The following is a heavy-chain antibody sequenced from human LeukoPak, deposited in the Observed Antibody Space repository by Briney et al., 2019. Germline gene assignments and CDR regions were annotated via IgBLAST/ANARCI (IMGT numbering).Heavy chain of an antibody. D-gene: IGHD1-26*01. CDR2: ISTSSSTI. Sequence: PGGSLRLSCEASGFTFSSYSMNWVRQAPGKGLEWVSYISTSSSTIYYADSVKGRFTISRDNAKNSLYLQMNYLRAEDTAVYYCARGGDYSGWFDPWGRGTLVTVSS. CDR3: ARGGDYSGWFDP. CDR1: GFTFSSYS. V-gene: IGHV3-48*01. J-gene: IGHJ5*02.